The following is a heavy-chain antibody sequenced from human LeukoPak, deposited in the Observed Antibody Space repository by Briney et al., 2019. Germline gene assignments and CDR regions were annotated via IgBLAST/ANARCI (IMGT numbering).Heavy chain of an antibody. D-gene: IGHD2-15*01. V-gene: IGHV1-2*06. CDR2: INPNSGGT. CDR3: ARDFRVVVAANWFDP. Sequence: GASVKVSCKASGYTFTGYYMHWVRQAPGQGLKWMGRINPNSGGTNYAQKFQGRVTMTRDTSISTAYMELSRLRSDDTAVYYCARDFRVVVAANWFDPWGQGTLVTVSS. CDR1: GYTFTGYY. J-gene: IGHJ5*02.